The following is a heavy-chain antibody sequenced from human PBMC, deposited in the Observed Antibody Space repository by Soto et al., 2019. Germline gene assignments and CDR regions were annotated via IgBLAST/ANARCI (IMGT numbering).Heavy chain of an antibody. CDR3: ARDLGASGSGWYDNWFDH. D-gene: IGHD6-19*01. CDR1: GYTFTSYY. J-gene: IGHJ5*02. CDR2: INPSGGST. V-gene: IGHV1-46*01. Sequence: QVPLVQSGAEVKKPGASVKVSCKASGYTFTSYYMHWVRQAPGQGLEWMGIINPSGGSTSYAQKFQGRVTMTRDTSTSTIYMELSSLRSEDPAVYYCARDLGASGSGWYDNWFDHWGQGTLVTVSS.